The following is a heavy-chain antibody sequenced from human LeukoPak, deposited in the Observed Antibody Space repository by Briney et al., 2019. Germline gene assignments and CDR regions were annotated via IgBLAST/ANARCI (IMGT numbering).Heavy chain of an antibody. Sequence: GGSLRLSCAASGFTFSDYYMSWIRQAPGKGLEWVSYISSSGSTTYYADSVKGRFTISRDNAKNSLYLQMNSLRAEDTAVYYCARDQATTYYYDSSGYNPWGQGTLVTVSS. CDR1: GFTFSDYY. CDR2: ISSSGSTT. D-gene: IGHD3-22*01. J-gene: IGHJ5*02. CDR3: ARDQATTYYYDSSGYNP. V-gene: IGHV3-11*01.